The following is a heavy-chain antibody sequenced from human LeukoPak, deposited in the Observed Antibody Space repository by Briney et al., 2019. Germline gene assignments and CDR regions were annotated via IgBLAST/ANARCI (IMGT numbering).Heavy chain of an antibody. D-gene: IGHD5-18*01. Sequence: GASVKVSCKASGYTFTGYYMHWVRQAPGQGLEWMGWINPNSGGTNYEQKFQGRVTMTRDTSISTAYMELSRLRSDDTAVYYCAGGYSYGDYYYYYMDVWGKGTTVTVSS. CDR1: GYTFTGYY. CDR2: INPNSGGT. J-gene: IGHJ6*03. V-gene: IGHV1-2*02. CDR3: AGGYSYGDYYYYYMDV.